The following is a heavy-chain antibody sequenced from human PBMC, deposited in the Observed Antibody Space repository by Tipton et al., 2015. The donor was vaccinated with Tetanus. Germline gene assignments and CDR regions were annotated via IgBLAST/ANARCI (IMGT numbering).Heavy chain of an antibody. CDR1: GYTFTSYG. D-gene: IGHD2-21*01. CDR3: AYKGLWWDYYYGMDV. J-gene: IGHJ6*02. Sequence: QLVQSGAEVKKPGASVKVSCKASGYTFTSYGISWVRQAPRQGLEWMGWISAYNGNTNYAQKLQGRVTMTTDTSTSTAYMGLRSLRSDDTAVYYCAYKGLWWDYYYGMDVWGQGTTVTVSS. CDR2: ISAYNGNT. V-gene: IGHV1-18*01.